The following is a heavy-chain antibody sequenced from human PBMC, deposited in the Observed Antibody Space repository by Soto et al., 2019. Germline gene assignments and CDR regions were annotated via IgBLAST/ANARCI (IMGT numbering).Heavy chain of an antibody. J-gene: IGHJ6*02. D-gene: IGHD1-1*01. V-gene: IGHV4-30-4*01. Sequence: QVQLQESGSGLVKPSQSLSLTCTVSGVSLNTADTWWSWLRQSPGKGLEFIGYYHSGGSTYYAASFRRGVIISADTSNSQFSLKLSSVTVADMAVYFCVRSRQMESGNDYGLDVWGQGTTVTVSS. CDR1: GVSLNTADTW. CDR2: YHSGGST. CDR3: VRSRQMESGNDYGLDV.